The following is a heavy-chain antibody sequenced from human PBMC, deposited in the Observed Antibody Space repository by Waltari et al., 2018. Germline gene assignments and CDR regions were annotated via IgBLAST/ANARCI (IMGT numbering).Heavy chain of an antibody. D-gene: IGHD5-12*01. CDR3: ARGSSQRGVGYTGD. CDR1: GASFSGYY. J-gene: IGHJ4*02. CDR2: INHSGGT. Sequence: QVQLQQWGAGLLKPSETLSLTCAVYGASFSGYYYAWFRQPPGKGLEWIGEINHSGGTKYNPSLKSRVTISPDPSKNQFSLKLTSVTAADTAVYYWARGSSQRGVGYTGDWGQGTLVTVSS. V-gene: IGHV4-34*01.